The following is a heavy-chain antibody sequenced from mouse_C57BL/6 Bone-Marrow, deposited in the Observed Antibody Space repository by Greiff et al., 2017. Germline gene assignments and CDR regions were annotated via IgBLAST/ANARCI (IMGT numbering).Heavy chain of an antibody. V-gene: IGHV1-50*01. D-gene: IGHD1-1*01. CDR1: GYTFTSYW. CDR2: IDPSDSYT. CDR3: ARRVD. Sequence: QVQLQQPGAELVKPGASVTLSCKASGYTFTSYWMPWVKQRPGQGLEWIGEIDPSDSYTNYNQKFKGRATLTVDPSSSPAYMQLSSLTSEDSAVYYCARRVDWGQGTTLTVSS. J-gene: IGHJ2*01.